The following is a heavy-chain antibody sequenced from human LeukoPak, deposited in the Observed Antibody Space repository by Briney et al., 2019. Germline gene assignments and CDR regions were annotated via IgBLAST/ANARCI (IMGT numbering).Heavy chain of an antibody. CDR1: GFTLSSNY. J-gene: IGHJ6*02. D-gene: IGHD1-26*01. V-gene: IGHV3-53*01. CDR2: IYSGGST. CDR3: ARDLVGATKARGYYYGMDV. Sequence: PGGSLRLSCAASGFTLSSNYMSWVRQAPGKGLEWVSVIYSGGSTYYADSVKGRFTISRDNSKNTLYLQMNSLRAEDTAVYYCARDLVGATKARGYYYGMDVWGQGTTVTVSS.